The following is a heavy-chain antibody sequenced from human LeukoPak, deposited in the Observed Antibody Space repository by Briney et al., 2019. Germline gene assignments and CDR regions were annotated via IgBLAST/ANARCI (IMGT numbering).Heavy chain of an antibody. CDR2: IWYDGSNK. J-gene: IGHJ3*02. CDR1: GFTFSSYG. Sequence: GGSLRLSRAASGFTFSSYGMHWVRQAPGKGLEWVAVIWYDGSNKYYADSVKGRFTISRDNSQNMLYLQMDSLRAEDTAVYYCARLYDSSAYGAFDIWGQGTMVTVSS. CDR3: ARLYDSSAYGAFDI. D-gene: IGHD3-22*01. V-gene: IGHV3-33*01.